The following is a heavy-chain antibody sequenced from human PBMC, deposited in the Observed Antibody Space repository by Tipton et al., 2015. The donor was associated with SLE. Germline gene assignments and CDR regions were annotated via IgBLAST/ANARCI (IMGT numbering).Heavy chain of an antibody. CDR2: INPSGGST. V-gene: IGHV1-46*01. J-gene: IGHJ4*02. D-gene: IGHD4-17*01. Sequence: QSGAEVKKPGSSVKVSCKASGGTFSSYAISWVRQAPGQGLEWMGIINPSGGSTSYAQKFQGRVTMTRDTSTSTVYMELSSLRSEDTAVYYCARADIYGDYLSYWGQGTLVTVSS. CDR1: GGTFSSYA. CDR3: ARADIYGDYLSY.